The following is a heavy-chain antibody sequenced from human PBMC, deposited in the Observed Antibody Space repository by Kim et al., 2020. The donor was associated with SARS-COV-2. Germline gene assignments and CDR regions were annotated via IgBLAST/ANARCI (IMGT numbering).Heavy chain of an antibody. D-gene: IGHD3-3*02. V-gene: IGHV3-9*01. Sequence: IGYADSVKGRFTSSIDNAKNSLYLQMNSLRPEDTALYYCTKDVLAGGADVWGQGTAVFVSS. CDR3: TKDVLAGGADV. CDR2: I. J-gene: IGHJ6*02.